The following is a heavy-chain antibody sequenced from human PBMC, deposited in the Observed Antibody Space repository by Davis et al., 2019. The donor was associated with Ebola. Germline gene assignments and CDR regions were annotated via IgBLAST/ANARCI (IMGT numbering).Heavy chain of an antibody. V-gene: IGHV3-NL1*01. D-gene: IGHD2-21*01. CDR1: GFTFSDYD. CDR3: AKGELVITRGYYDH. CDR2: ISKTSVYT. Sequence: SGFTFSDYDMNWVRQAPGKGLEWVSTISKTSVYTYYAESVKGRFTISRDNSKNTLYLQMNSLRPEDTALYYCAKGELVITRGYYDHWGQGSLVTVSS. J-gene: IGHJ4*02.